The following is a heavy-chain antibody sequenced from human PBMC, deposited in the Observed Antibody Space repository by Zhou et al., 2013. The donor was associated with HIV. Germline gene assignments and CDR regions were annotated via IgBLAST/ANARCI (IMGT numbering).Heavy chain of an antibody. CDR2: IIPILGTA. V-gene: IGHV1-69*05. J-gene: IGHJ6*03. Sequence: QVQLVQSGAEVKKPGSSVKVSCKASGGTFSRYAISWVRQAPGQGLEWMGGIIPILGTANYAQKFQGRVTITTDESTSTAYMELSSLRSEDTAVYYCARDRGYCTNGVCYDYYYYMDVVGKGPRSPS. D-gene: IGHD2-8*01. CDR3: ARDRGYCTNGVCYDYYYYMDV. CDR1: GGTFSRYA.